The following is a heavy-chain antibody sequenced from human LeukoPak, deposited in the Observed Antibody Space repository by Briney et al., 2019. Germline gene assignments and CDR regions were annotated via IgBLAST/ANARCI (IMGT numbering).Heavy chain of an antibody. Sequence: GASVKVSCKASGYTFTSYYMHCVRQAPGQGLEWMGIINPSGGSTSYAQKFQGRVTMTRDTSTSTVYMQLSSLRSEDTAVYYCARDRSSSFLPDYWGQGTLVTVSS. V-gene: IGHV1-46*01. CDR1: GYTFTSYY. J-gene: IGHJ4*02. CDR2: INPSGGST. CDR3: ARDRSSSFLPDY. D-gene: IGHD6-6*01.